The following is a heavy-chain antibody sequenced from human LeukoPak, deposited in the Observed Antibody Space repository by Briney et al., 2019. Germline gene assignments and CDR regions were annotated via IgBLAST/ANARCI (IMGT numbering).Heavy chain of an antibody. Sequence: SQTLSLTCTVSGGSISSGSYYWSWIRQPAGKGLEWIGRIYTSGSTNYNPSLKSRVTISVDTSKNQFSLKLSSVTAADTAVYYCARDPRAVAGPWGAFDIWGQGTMVTVSS. CDR3: ARDPRAVAGPWGAFDI. CDR1: GGSISSGSYY. V-gene: IGHV4-61*02. D-gene: IGHD6-19*01. CDR2: IYTSGST. J-gene: IGHJ3*02.